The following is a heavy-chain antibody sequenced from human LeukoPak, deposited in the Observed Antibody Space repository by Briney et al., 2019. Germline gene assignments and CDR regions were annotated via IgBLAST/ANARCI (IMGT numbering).Heavy chain of an antibody. CDR3: ARASTNDYYDSSGYYLY. CDR2: IYHSGST. CDR1: GGSISSSSYY. Sequence: SETLSLTCTVSGGSISSSSYYWGWIRQPPGKGLEWIGSIYHSGSTYYNPSLKSRVTISVDTSKNQFSLKLSSVTAADTAVYYCARASTNDYYDSSGYYLYWGQGTLVTVSS. J-gene: IGHJ4*02. D-gene: IGHD3-22*01. V-gene: IGHV4-39*07.